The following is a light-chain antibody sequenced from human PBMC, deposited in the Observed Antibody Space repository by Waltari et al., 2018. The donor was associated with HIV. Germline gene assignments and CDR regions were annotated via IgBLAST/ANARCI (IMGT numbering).Light chain of an antibody. CDR1: SSGSGGYKS. V-gene: IGLV2-14*01. Sequence: QSALTQPASVSGSPGQSITISCTGISSGSGGYKSVSWYQHHPGKAPNLIIYEVINRPSGVSNRFSGSKSGNTASLTISGLQAEDEADYYCGSSTSSSNMDVFGGGTKVTVL. CDR2: EVI. J-gene: IGLJ2*01. CDR3: GSSTSSSNMDV.